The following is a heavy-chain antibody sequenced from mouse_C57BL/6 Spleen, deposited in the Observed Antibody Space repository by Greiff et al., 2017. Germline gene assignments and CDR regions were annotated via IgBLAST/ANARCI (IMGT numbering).Heavy chain of an antibody. V-gene: IGHV1-53*01. Sequence: QVQLQQPGTELVKPGASVKLSCKASGYTFTSYWMHWVKQRPGQGLEWIGNINPSNGGTNYNEKFKSKATLTVDKSSSTAYMQLRSLTSEDSAVYYCARSITTVVDYYSMDYWGQGTSVTVSS. CDR2: INPSNGGT. CDR3: ARSITTVVDYYSMDY. CDR1: GYTFTSYW. D-gene: IGHD1-1*01. J-gene: IGHJ4*01.